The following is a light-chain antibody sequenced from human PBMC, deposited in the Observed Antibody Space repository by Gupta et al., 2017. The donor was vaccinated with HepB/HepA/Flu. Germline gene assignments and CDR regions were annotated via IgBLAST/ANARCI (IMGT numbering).Light chain of an antibody. Sequence: QSALTQPASVSGSPGQSIAISCTGTSSDVGGYNYVSWYQQHPGKAPKHMIYDVRNRPSGVSNRFSGSKSGNTASLTISGLQAEDEADYYCSSYTSSSTYVVVGGGTKLTVL. J-gene: IGLJ2*01. V-gene: IGLV2-14*01. CDR1: SSDVGGYNY. CDR3: SSYTSSSTYVV. CDR2: DVR.